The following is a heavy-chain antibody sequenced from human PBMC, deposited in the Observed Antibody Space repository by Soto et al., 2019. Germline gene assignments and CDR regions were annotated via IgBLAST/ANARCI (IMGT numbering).Heavy chain of an antibody. CDR2: IIPIFGTA. Sequence: QVQLVQSGAEVKKPGSSVKVSCKASGGTFSSYAISWVRQAPGQGLEWMGGIIPIFGTANYAEKFQGRVTITADESTSTAYMELSSLRSEDTAVYYCASYQGRVVTAPPALDIWGQGTMVTVSS. J-gene: IGHJ3*02. CDR1: GGTFSSYA. V-gene: IGHV1-69*01. D-gene: IGHD2-21*02. CDR3: ASYQGRVVTAPPALDI.